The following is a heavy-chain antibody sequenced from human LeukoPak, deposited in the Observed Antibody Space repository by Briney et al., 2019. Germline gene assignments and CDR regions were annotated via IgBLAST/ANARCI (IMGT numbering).Heavy chain of an antibody. D-gene: IGHD6-13*01. CDR3: ARDQGSSWYTGLYYYGMDV. J-gene: IGHJ6*02. CDR1: GYTFTSYA. Sequence: ASVKVSCKASGYTFTSYAMNWVRQAPGQGLEWMGWINTNTGNPTYAQGFTGRFVFSLDTSVSTAYLQISSLMAEDTAVYYCARDQGSSWYTGLYYYGMDVWGQGTTVTVSS. CDR2: INTNTGNP. V-gene: IGHV7-4-1*02.